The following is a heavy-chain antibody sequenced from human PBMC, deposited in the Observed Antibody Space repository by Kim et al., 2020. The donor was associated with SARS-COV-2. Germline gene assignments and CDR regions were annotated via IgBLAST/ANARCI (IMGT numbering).Heavy chain of an antibody. J-gene: IGHJ3*02. V-gene: IGHV3-11*06. Sequence: GRFTTSRDNAKNSLYLQMNSLRAEDTAVYYCARDNSLRYFDWSYDAFDIWGQGTMVTVSS. CDR3: ARDNSLRYFDWSYDAFDI. D-gene: IGHD3-9*01.